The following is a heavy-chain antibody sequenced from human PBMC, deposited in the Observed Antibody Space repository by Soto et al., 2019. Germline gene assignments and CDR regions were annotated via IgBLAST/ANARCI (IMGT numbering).Heavy chain of an antibody. D-gene: IGHD2-2*01. J-gene: IGHJ4*02. Sequence: SSETLSLTCAVYVGSFSGYYWSWLRQPPGKGLEWIGEIHHSGNTNYNPSLKSRVTISVDTSKNQFSLTLTSVTAADTAVYFCARGSAMMVAVERDAPDKDYLDYWGQGSLVTVSS. CDR1: VGSFSGYY. CDR2: IHHSGNT. CDR3: ARGSAMMVAVERDAPDKDYLDY. V-gene: IGHV4-34*01.